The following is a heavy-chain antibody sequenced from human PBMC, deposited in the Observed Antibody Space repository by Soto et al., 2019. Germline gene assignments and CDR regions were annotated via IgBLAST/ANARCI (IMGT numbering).Heavy chain of an antibody. D-gene: IGHD1-7*01. CDR2: IYYSGST. Sequence: ASETLSLTCTVSGGSISSYYWSWIRQPPGKGLEWIGYIYYSGSTNYNPSLKSRVTISVDTSKNQFSLKLSSVTAADTAVYYCARVGVTGTTSFDYWGQGTLVTVSS. J-gene: IGHJ4*02. V-gene: IGHV4-59*01. CDR3: ARVGVTGTTSFDY. CDR1: GGSISSYY.